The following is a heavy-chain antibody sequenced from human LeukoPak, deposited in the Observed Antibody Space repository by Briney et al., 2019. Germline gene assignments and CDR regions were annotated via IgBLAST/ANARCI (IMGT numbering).Heavy chain of an antibody. CDR1: GFTFRNYR. V-gene: IGHV3-21*01. Sequence: SGGSLRLSCAASGFTFRNYRMNWGRQAPGEGLGWVSSMSRSGGDTYYADSVWGGFTISRDNVSNSLFLQMNTLRAEDTAVYYCATDQFYDFWSGHFRPSMDVWGKGTTVTVSS. CDR3: ATDQFYDFWSGHFRPSMDV. CDR2: MSRSGGDT. J-gene: IGHJ6*03. D-gene: IGHD3-3*01.